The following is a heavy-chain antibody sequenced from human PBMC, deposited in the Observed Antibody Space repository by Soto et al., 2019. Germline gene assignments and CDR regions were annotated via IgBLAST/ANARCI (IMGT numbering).Heavy chain of an antibody. CDR1: GDSVPSNSAA. CDR3: ARAGITGTSTLEGMDV. D-gene: IGHD1-20*01. V-gene: IGHV6-1*01. CDR2: TYYRSKWYN. Sequence: PSQTLSLTCAISGDSVPSNSAAWNWIRQSPSRGLEWLGRTYYRSKWYNDYAVSVKSRITINPDTSKNQFSLQLNSVTPEDTAVYYCARAGITGTSTLEGMDVWGQGTTVTVSS. J-gene: IGHJ6*02.